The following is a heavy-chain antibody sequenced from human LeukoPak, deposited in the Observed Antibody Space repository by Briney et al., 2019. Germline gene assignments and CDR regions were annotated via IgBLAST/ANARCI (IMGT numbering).Heavy chain of an antibody. J-gene: IGHJ3*02. CDR1: GGSFSGYY. CDR3: ASGPKPYYDRGDAFDI. V-gene: IGHV4-34*01. Sequence: SETLSLTCAVYGGSFSGYYWGWIRQPPGKGLEWIGSIYYSGSTYYNPSLKSRVTISVDTSKNQFSLKLSSVTAADTAVYYCASGPKPYYDRGDAFDIWGQGTMVTVSS. D-gene: IGHD3-22*01. CDR2: IYYSGST.